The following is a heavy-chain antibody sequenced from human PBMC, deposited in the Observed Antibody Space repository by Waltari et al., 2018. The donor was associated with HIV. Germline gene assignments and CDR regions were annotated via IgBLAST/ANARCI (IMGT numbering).Heavy chain of an antibody. D-gene: IGHD2-21*01. CDR3: ARDRAQSVVLSPGAYDV. CDR1: GGRLSPYT. CDR2: IKPIFGEA. Sequence: QLQLVQTGAEVKKPGSSVKVSCQISGGRLSPYTINLVRQVPGQGLEWMGGIKPIFGEANDEQKYQGRVTITAEETTSTVFMEVSSLRSDDRAVYYCARDRAQSVVLSPGAYDVWGQGTMGIVSS. J-gene: IGHJ3*01. V-gene: IGHV1-69*01.